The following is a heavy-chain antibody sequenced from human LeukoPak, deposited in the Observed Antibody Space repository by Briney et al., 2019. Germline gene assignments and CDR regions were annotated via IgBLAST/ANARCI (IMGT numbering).Heavy chain of an antibody. V-gene: IGHV4-4*02. Sequence: SGTLSLTCGVSGGSISNTNWWSWVRQPPGQGLEWIGEISLTGLTYYNPSLESRVTVSLDKSKNQLSLNLTSVTAADTAVYYCSRENGAFSPFGYWGQGTLVTVLS. J-gene: IGHJ4*02. CDR3: SRENGAFSPFGY. CDR1: GGSISNTNW. CDR2: ISLTGLT. D-gene: IGHD2-8*01.